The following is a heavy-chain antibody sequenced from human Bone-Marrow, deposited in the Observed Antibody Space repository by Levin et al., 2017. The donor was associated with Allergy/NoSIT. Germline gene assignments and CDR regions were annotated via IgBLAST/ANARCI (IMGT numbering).Heavy chain of an antibody. J-gene: IGHJ6*02. CDR3: VRDYNTETSYGMDV. CDR1: GFSVSRHY. CDR2: IYSSGSA. D-gene: IGHD4-17*01. V-gene: IGHV3-66*01. Sequence: LSLTCAASGFSVSRHYMAWVRQAPGKGLEWVSVIYSSGSAYYADSVKGRFTISRDNSKNTLYLQLNSLGAEDTAVYYCVRDYNTETSYGMDVWGHGTTVTVSS.